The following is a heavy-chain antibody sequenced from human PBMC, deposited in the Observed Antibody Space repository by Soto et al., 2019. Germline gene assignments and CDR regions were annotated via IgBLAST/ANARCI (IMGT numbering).Heavy chain of an antibody. V-gene: IGHV1-69*01. D-gene: IGHD6-13*01. CDR1: GGTFNNYA. Sequence: QVQLVQSGAEVKKPGSSVKVSCRASGGTFNNYAVTWVRQAPGQGLEWMGGTIPVSGTANYAQQFQGRVRITADESTNTVYMELSSLRSEATAMYYCASSYGTSWYGDWWGQGTLVTVSS. J-gene: IGHJ4*02. CDR3: ASSYGTSWYGDW. CDR2: TIPVSGTA.